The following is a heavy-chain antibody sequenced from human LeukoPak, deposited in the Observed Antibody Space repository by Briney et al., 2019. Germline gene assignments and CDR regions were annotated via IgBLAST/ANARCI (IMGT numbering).Heavy chain of an antibody. CDR3: ASRYGVDYYYGMDV. D-gene: IGHD4-17*01. V-gene: IGHV5-10-1*01. CDR2: IDPSDSYT. J-gene: IGHJ6*02. CDR1: GYSFTSYW. Sequence: GESLRISCKGSGYSFTSYWISWVRQMPGKGLEWMGRIDPSDSYTNYSPSFQGHVTISADKSISTAYLQWSSLKTSDTAMYYCASRYGVDYYYGMDVWGQGTTVTVSS.